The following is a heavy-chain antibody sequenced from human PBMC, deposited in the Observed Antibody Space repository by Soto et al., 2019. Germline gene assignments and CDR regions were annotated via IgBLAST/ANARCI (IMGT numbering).Heavy chain of an antibody. CDR3: ARGGGWYNKYYFDY. CDR2: INAGNGNT. CDR1: GYAFTSYA. J-gene: IGHJ4*02. Sequence: GASVKVSCKASGYAFTSYALHWVRQAPGQRLEWMGWINAGNGNTKYSQKFQGRVTITRDTSASTAYMELSSLRSEDTAVYYCARGGGWYNKYYFDYWGQGTLVTVSS. D-gene: IGHD6-19*01. V-gene: IGHV1-3*01.